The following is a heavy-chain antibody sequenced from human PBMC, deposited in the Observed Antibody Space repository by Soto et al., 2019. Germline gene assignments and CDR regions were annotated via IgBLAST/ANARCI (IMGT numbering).Heavy chain of an antibody. V-gene: IGHV1-69*13. Sequence: ASVKVSCKASGGTFSSYAISWVRQAPGQGLEWMGGTIPIFGTANYAQKFQGRVTITADESTSTAYMELSSLRSEDTAVYYCARAPLGYCSGGSCSSFDPWGQGTLVTVSS. CDR3: ARAPLGYCSGGSCSSFDP. J-gene: IGHJ5*02. CDR1: GGTFSSYA. D-gene: IGHD2-15*01. CDR2: TIPIFGTA.